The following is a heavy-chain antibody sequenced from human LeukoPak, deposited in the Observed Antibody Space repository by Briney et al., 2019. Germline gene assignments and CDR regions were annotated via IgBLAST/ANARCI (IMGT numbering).Heavy chain of an antibody. CDR3: ARGGQVGATMDY. Sequence: GGSLRLSCAASGFTFSSYAMSWVRQAPGKGLEWVSSISSSSSYIYYADSVKGRFTISRDNAKNSLYLQMNSLRAEDTAVYYCARGGQVGATMDYWGQGTLVTVSS. CDR1: GFTFSSYA. V-gene: IGHV3-21*01. J-gene: IGHJ4*02. D-gene: IGHD1-26*01. CDR2: ISSSSSYI.